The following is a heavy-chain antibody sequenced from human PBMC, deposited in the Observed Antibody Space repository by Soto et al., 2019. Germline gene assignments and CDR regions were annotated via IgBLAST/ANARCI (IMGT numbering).Heavy chain of an antibody. CDR3: AREGYYYDSSGYYLRSYYGMDV. J-gene: IGHJ6*02. D-gene: IGHD3-22*01. CDR1: GDSVSSNSAA. V-gene: IGHV6-1*01. Sequence: SQTLSLTCAISGDSVSSNSAAWNWIRQSPSRGLEWLGRTYYRSKWYNDYAVSVKSRITISPDTSKNQFSLQLNSVTPEDTAVYYCAREGYYYDSSGYYLRSYYGMDVWGQGTTVTVSS. CDR2: TYYRSKWYN.